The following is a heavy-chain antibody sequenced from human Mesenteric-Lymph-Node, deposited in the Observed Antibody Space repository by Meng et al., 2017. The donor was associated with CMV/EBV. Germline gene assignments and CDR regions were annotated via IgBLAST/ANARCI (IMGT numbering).Heavy chain of an antibody. Sequence: SETLSLTCTVSGGSISRYYWSWIRLPPGKGLEWIGYIYNIGSTNYNPSLKSRVTISIDTSKSQLSLKLTSVTAADTAVYYCAREAYSSSAYFDYWGQGALVTVSS. J-gene: IGHJ4*02. CDR3: AREAYSSSAYFDY. CDR2: IYNIGST. V-gene: IGHV4-59*01. CDR1: GGSISRYY. D-gene: IGHD6-6*01.